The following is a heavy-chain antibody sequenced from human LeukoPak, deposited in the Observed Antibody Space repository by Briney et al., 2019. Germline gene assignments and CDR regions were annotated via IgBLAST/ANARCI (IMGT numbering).Heavy chain of an antibody. Sequence: GGSLRLSCAGSGFAFESFPMTWVRQAPGKGLEWVSLISDTGRDINYADSVRGRFTISRDNTKNSLFLQMDSLRVEDTAIYYCAKGLLSCFDKYLDSWGQGTLVTVSS. J-gene: IGHJ4*02. CDR3: AKGLLSCFDKYLDS. V-gene: IGHV3-21*04. D-gene: IGHD2-21*01. CDR2: ISDTGRDI. CDR1: GFAFESFP.